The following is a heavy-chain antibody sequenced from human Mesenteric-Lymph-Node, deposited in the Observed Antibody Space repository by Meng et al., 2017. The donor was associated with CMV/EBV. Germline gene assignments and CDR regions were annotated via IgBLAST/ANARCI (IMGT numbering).Heavy chain of an antibody. CDR2: ISGSGGST. CDR1: GFTFSSYA. J-gene: IGHJ4*02. V-gene: IGHV3-23*01. Sequence: GESLKISCAASGFTFSSYAMSWVRQAPGKGLEWVSAISGSGGSTYYADSVKGRFTISRDNAKNSLYLQMNSLRAEDTAVYYCARGGGYSYGSFWGQGTLVTVSS. D-gene: IGHD5-18*01. CDR3: ARGGGYSYGSF.